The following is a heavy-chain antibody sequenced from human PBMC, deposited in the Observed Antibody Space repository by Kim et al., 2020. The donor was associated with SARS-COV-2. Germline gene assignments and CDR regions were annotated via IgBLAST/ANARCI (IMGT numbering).Heavy chain of an antibody. CDR1: GFTFSNYD. CDR3: ARQSAYGRYFDY. J-gene: IGHJ4*02. V-gene: IGHV3-13*01. D-gene: IGHD5-12*01. CDR2: IGLVGDT. Sequence: GGSLRLSCAASGFTFSNYDMHWVRQGTGKGLEWVSGIGLVGDTYYPGSVKGRFTISRENAKNSLYLHINRLRAGDTAVYYCARQSAYGRYFDYWGQGTLVTVSS.